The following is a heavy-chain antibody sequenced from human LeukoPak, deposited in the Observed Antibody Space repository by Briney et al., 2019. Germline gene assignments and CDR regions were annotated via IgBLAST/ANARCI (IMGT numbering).Heavy chain of an antibody. D-gene: IGHD1-26*01. CDR1: GITFRNYW. J-gene: IGHJ4*02. CDR3: AREGGYSGSYRDCYFDY. V-gene: IGHV3-7*01. Sequence: GGSLRLSCVASGITFRNYWMSWVRQAPGKGLEWVANINQDSSEKYYVDSVKGRFTISRDNAKNSLYLQLNTLRPEDTAVYYCAREGGYSGSYRDCYFDYWGQGTLVTVSS. CDR2: INQDSSEK.